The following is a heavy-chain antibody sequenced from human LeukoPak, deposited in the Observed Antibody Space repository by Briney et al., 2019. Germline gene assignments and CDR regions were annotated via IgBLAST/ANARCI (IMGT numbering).Heavy chain of an antibody. V-gene: IGHV3-30*04. CDR3: ARDPSPYSVSDDYYYGMDV. J-gene: IGHJ6*02. CDR1: GFTFSSYA. D-gene: IGHD3-16*01. CDR2: ISYDGSNK. Sequence: GALRLSCAASGFTFSSYAMHWVRQAPGKGLEWVAVISYDGSNKYYADSVKGRFTISRYNSKNTLYLQMNSLRAEDTAVYYCARDPSPYSVSDDYYYGMDVWGQGTTVTVSS.